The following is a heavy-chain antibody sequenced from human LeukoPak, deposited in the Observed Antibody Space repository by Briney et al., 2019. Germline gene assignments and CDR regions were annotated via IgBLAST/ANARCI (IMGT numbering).Heavy chain of an antibody. CDR2: IYYSGST. CDR3: ARLPGELWFGELRYYYMDV. V-gene: IGHV4-61*01. J-gene: IGHJ6*03. CDR1: GVSISSSNSY. Sequence: SETLSLTCTVSGVSISSSNSYWSWIRQPPGKGLEWIGYIYYSGSTNYNPSLKSRVTISVDTSKNQFSLKLSSVTAADTAVYYCARLPGELWFGELRYYYMDVWGKGTTVTVSS. D-gene: IGHD3-10*01.